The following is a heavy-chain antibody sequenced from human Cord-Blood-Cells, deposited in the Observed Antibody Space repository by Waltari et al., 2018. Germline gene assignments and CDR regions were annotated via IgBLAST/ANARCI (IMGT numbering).Heavy chain of an antibody. CDR3: ARPRRGYCSGGSCSYWYFDL. Sequence: TSYDINWVRQATGQGLEWMGWMNPNSGNTGYAQKFQGRVTITRNTSISTAYMELSSLRSEDTAVYYCARPRRGYCSGGSCSYWYFDLWGRGTLVTVSS. CDR1: TSYD. D-gene: IGHD2-15*01. CDR2: MNPNSGNT. J-gene: IGHJ2*01. V-gene: IGHV1-8*03.